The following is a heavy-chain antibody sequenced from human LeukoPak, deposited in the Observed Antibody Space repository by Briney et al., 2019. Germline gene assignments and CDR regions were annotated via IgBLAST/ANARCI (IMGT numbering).Heavy chain of an antibody. CDR2: INHSGST. D-gene: IGHD2-2*01. V-gene: IGHV4-34*01. J-gene: IGHJ5*02. Sequence: PSETLSLTCAVYGGSFSGYYWSWIRQPPGKGLEWIGEINHSGSTNCNPSLKSRVTISVDTSKNQFSLKLSSVTAADTAVYYCARVGDIVVVPAAGGSGFDPWGQGTLVTVSS. CDR3: ARVGDIVVVPAAGGSGFDP. CDR1: GGSFSGYY.